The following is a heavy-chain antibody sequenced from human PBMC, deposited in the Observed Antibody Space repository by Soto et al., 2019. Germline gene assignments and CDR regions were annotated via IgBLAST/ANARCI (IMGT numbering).Heavy chain of an antibody. CDR1: GYTFTSYD. J-gene: IGHJ6*02. CDR3: ARLPVGYYYYGMDV. Sequence: QVQLVQSGAEVKKPGASVKVSCKASGYTFTSYDINWVRQATRQGLEWMGWMNPNSGNTGYAQKFQGRVTMTRNTSISTAYMELSSLRSEDTAVYYCARLPVGYYYYGMDVWGQGTTVTVSS. CDR2: MNPNSGNT. V-gene: IGHV1-8*01.